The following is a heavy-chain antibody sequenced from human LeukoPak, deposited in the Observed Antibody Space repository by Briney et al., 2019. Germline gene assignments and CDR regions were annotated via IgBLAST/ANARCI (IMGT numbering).Heavy chain of an antibody. J-gene: IGHJ3*02. V-gene: IGHV4-34*01. Sequence: PSETLSLTCAVYGGSFSGYYWNWIRQPPGKGLEWIGEINNSGSTNYNPSLKSRVTISVDTSKNHFSLNLSSVTAADTAVYYCARGVYVWGSYRHDAFDIWGQGTMVTVSS. D-gene: IGHD3-16*02. CDR2: INNSGST. CDR1: GGSFSGYY. CDR3: ARGVYVWGSYRHDAFDI.